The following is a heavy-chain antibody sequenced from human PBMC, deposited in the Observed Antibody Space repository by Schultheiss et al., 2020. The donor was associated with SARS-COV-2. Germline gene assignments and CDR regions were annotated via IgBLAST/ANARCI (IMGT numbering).Heavy chain of an antibody. Sequence: GGSLRLSCAASGFTFSSYGMHWVRQAPGKGLEWVAVIWYDGSNKYYADSVKGRFTISRDNSKNTLYLQMNSLRAEDTAVYYCAKEFSIFGVVIRWNWFDPWGQGTLVTVSS. CDR2: IWYDGSNK. D-gene: IGHD3-3*01. CDR1: GFTFSSYG. J-gene: IGHJ5*02. V-gene: IGHV3-30*02. CDR3: AKEFSIFGVVIRWNWFDP.